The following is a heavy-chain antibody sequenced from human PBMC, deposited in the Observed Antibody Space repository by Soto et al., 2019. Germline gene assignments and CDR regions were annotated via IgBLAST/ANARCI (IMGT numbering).Heavy chain of an antibody. Sequence: GESLKISCKGSGYSFTSYWIGWVRQMPGKGLEWMGIIYPGDSDTRYSPSFQGQVTISADKSISTAYLQWSSLKASDTAMYYCARRHYYGSGSYYNEYNWFDPWGQGTLVTVSS. CDR2: IYPGDSDT. V-gene: IGHV5-51*01. J-gene: IGHJ5*02. CDR1: GYSFTSYW. CDR3: ARRHYYGSGSYYNEYNWFDP. D-gene: IGHD3-10*01.